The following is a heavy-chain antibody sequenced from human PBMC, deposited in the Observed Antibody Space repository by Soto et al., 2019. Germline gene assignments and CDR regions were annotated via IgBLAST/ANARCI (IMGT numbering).Heavy chain of an antibody. D-gene: IGHD1-26*01. Sequence: GASVKVSCKASGGTFSSYAISWVRQAPGQGLEWMGGIIPIFGTANYAQKFQGRVTITADESTSTAYMELSSLRSEDTAVYYCARAMGGSYYYYYYGMDVWGQGTTVTVSS. V-gene: IGHV1-69*13. J-gene: IGHJ6*02. CDR3: ARAMGGSYYYYYYGMDV. CDR2: IIPIFGTA. CDR1: GGTFSSYA.